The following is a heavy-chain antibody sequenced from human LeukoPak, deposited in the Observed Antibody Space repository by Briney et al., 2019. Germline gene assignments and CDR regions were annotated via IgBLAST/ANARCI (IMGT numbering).Heavy chain of an antibody. J-gene: IGHJ6*03. CDR2: MNPNSGNT. Sequence: ASVKVSCKASGYTFTSYDINWVRQATGQGLEWMGWMNPNSGNTGYAQKFQGRVTMTRNTSISTAYMELSSLRSDDTAVYYCARGPPHRDYYYYYMDVWGKGTTVTVSS. CDR3: ARGPPHRDYYYYYMDV. CDR1: GYTFTSYD. V-gene: IGHV1-8*01. D-gene: IGHD5-24*01.